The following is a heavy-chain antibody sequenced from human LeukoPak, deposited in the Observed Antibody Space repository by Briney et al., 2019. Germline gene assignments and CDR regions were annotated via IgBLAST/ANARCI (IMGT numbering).Heavy chain of an antibody. CDR1: GFTFSSYA. CDR3: AKVSIVGATKIDY. Sequence: GGSLRLSCAASGFTFSSYAMSWVRQAPGKGLEWVSAISGNGGSTYYADSVKGRFTTSRDNSKNTLYLQMNSLRAEDSAVYYCAKVSIVGATKIDYWGQGTLVTVSS. CDR2: ISGNGGST. J-gene: IGHJ4*02. D-gene: IGHD1-26*01. V-gene: IGHV3-23*01.